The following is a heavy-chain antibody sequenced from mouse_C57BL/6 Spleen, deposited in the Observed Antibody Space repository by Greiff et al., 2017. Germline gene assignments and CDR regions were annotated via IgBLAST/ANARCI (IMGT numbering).Heavy chain of an antibody. CDR3: ARPSY. CDR2: IYPGDGDT. CDR1: GYAFSSSW. D-gene: IGHD6-1*01. V-gene: IGHV1-82*01. Sequence: QVQLKQSGPELVKPGASVKISCKASGYAFSSSWMNWVKQRPGKGLEWIGRIYPGDGDTNYNGKFKGEDTLTADKASSTAYMQHSSLTSEDSAVYFCARPSYWGQGTTLTVSS. J-gene: IGHJ2*01.